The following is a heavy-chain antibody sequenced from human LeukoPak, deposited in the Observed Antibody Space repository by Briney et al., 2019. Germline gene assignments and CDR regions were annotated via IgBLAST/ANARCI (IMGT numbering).Heavy chain of an antibody. V-gene: IGHV3-23*01. CDR2: ISGSGSGGST. Sequence: GGSLRLSCAASGFTFRSSAMSWVRQAPGKGLEWVSSISGSGSGGSTYYADSVKGRFTISRDNSKNTLYLQMNSLRAEDTAVYYCARVEDYDILTGFDYWGQGTLVTVSS. CDR1: GFTFRSSA. J-gene: IGHJ4*02. D-gene: IGHD3-9*01. CDR3: ARVEDYDILTGFDY.